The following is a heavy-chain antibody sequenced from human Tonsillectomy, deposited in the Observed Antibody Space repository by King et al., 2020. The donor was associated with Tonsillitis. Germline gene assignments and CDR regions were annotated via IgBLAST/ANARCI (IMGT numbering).Heavy chain of an antibody. Sequence: VQLVESGGGLVQPGGSLRLSCAASGFTFRSYSMNWVRQSPGKGLEWVSYISSSSSTIYYADSVKGRFTISRDNAKNSLYLQMNSLRAEDTAVYYCARDSRSGSYYPNYFDPWGRGTLVTVSS. V-gene: IGHV3-48*01. CDR2: ISSSSSTI. D-gene: IGHD1-26*01. CDR3: ARDSRSGSYYPNYFDP. CDR1: GFTFRSYS. J-gene: IGHJ5*02.